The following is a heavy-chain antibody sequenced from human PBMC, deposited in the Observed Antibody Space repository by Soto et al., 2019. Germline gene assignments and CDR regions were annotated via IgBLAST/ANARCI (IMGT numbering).Heavy chain of an antibody. CDR1: GYSFSSYW. CDR2: IYPGTSNA. CDR3: ARRYCTNTTNCPVCYGLDG. D-gene: IGHD2-8*01. V-gene: IGHV5-51*01. Sequence: EVQLVQSGAELKKPGESLIISCETFGYSFSSYWIGWVRQMPGKGLEWMGIIYPGTSNARYSPAFEGQVTISADKSISTAYLRWSSLKASDSATYFCARRYCTNTTNCPVCYGLDGWGQGTTVIVSS. J-gene: IGHJ6*02.